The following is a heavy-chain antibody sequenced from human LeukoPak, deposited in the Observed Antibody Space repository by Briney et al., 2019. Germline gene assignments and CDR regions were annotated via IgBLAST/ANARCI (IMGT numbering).Heavy chain of an antibody. Sequence: GGSLRLSCAASGFTFSSYAMSWVRQAPGKGLEWVGFIASETYGGTAEYAASVKGRFTISRDDSNSIAYLQMNSLKTEDTAVYYCTRDQTPYYWGQGTLVTVSS. CDR3: TRDQTPYY. J-gene: IGHJ4*02. V-gene: IGHV3-49*04. CDR1: GFTFSSYA. CDR2: IASETYGGTA.